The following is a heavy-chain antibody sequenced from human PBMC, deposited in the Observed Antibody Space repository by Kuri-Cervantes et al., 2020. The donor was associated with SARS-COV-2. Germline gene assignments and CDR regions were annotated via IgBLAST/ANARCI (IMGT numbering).Heavy chain of an antibody. J-gene: IGHJ4*02. Sequence: GSLRLSCAASGFTFSSYGMHWVRQAPGKGLEWVAVISYDGSNKYYADSVKGRFTISRDNSKNTLYLQMNSLRAEDTAVYYCISRLRAGRLLFIDYWGQGTLVTVSS. CDR3: ISRLRAGRLLFIDY. V-gene: IGHV3-30*03. D-gene: IGHD2-2*01. CDR1: GFTFSSYG. CDR2: ISYDGSNK.